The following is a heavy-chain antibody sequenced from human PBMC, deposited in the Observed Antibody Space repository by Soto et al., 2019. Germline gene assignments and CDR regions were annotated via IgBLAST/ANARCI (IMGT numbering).Heavy chain of an antibody. J-gene: IGHJ4*02. Sequence: QVQLVESGGGVVQPGRSLRLSCAASGFTFSSYGMHWVRQAPGKGLEWVAVIWYDGSKKYYADSVKGRFTISRDNSKNTVYLQMNSLRDEDTAVYYCAREGNGDGYNLYYFDSWGQGSLVTVSS. V-gene: IGHV3-33*01. D-gene: IGHD5-12*01. CDR2: IWYDGSKK. CDR3: AREGNGDGYNLYYFDS. CDR1: GFTFSSYG.